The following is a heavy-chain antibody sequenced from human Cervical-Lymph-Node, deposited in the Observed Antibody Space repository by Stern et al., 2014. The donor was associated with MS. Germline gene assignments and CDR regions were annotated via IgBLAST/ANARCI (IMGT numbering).Heavy chain of an antibody. D-gene: IGHD2-2*01. V-gene: IGHV1-69*09. CDR2: IIPALNVA. CDR1: GGSLSTYT. J-gene: IGHJ4*02. Sequence: QVQLVQSGAELKKPGSSVKVSCKASGGSLSTYTITWVRQAPGQGLEWMGRIIPALNVANYAQKFQGRLTITADKSTSTAYMEMSSLRSDDTAVYYCAGPAXXXXGQGTLVTVSS. CDR3: AGPAXXX.